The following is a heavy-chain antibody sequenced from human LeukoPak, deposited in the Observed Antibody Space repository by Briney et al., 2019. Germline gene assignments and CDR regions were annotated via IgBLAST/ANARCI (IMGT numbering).Heavy chain of an antibody. V-gene: IGHV3-7*04. J-gene: IGHJ4*02. CDR2: IKPDGSAT. CDR3: AGGGGWVFYS. Sequence: GGSLRLSCTAPALTFRRFWMNWVRQAPGKGLEWVANIKPDGSATSYVDSVKGRFTISRDSVKNSVYLQMNSLRAEDTAVYYCAGGGGWVFYSWGQGTLVTVSA. D-gene: IGHD2-15*01. CDR1: ALTFRRFW.